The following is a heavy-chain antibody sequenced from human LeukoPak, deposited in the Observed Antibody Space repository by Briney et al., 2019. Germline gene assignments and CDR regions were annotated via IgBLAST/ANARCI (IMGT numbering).Heavy chain of an antibody. CDR1: GYTFTSYD. Sequence: ASVKVSCKASGYTFTSYDFSWVRQATGQGLEWMGWINPDTGDTNYAQRFQGRVTVTRDTSINTAYMELTRLTSDDTAVFYCAKSDYDSSDFEFFRHWGQGTLVTVS. V-gene: IGHV1-2*02. D-gene: IGHD3-22*01. CDR3: AKSDYDSSDFEFFRH. J-gene: IGHJ1*01. CDR2: INPDTGDT.